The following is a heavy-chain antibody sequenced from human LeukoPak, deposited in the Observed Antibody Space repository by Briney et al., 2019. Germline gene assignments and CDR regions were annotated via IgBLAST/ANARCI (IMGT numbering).Heavy chain of an antibody. CDR1: GGSISSYY. D-gene: IGHD3-22*01. CDR2: IYTSGST. J-gene: IGHJ4*02. CDR3: ARWYHSSIACYYDY. Sequence: SETLSLTCTVSGGSISSYYWSWIRQPAGKGLEWIGRIYTSGSTNYNPSLKSRVTMSVDTSKNQFSLKLSSVTAADTAVYYCARWYHSSIACYYDYWGQGTLVTVSS. V-gene: IGHV4-4*07.